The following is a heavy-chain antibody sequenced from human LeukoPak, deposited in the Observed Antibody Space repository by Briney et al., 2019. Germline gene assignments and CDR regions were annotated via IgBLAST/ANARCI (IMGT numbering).Heavy chain of an antibody. Sequence: SETLSLTCTVSGDSITSGRYFWGWVRQPPGKGLQWVGSISRDGSTYYTPSLKSRVTISIDTSKSQFSLRLTSVTATDTAVYYCARIGFSERFDSWGQGILVTVSS. CDR3: ARIGFSERFDS. CDR1: GDSITSGRYF. D-gene: IGHD1-14*01. V-gene: IGHV4-39*01. J-gene: IGHJ4*02. CDR2: ISRDGST.